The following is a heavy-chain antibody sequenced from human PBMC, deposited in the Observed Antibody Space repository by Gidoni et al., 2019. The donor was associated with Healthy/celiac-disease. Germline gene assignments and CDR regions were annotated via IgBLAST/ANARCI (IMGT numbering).Heavy chain of an antibody. Sequence: QVQLVPSGAEVKTPGASEKVSCQASGYTFTSYYMHWVRQAPGQGLEWMGILNPSGGSTSYAQKFQGRVTMTRDTSTSTVYMELSSLGSEDTAVYYCARGEWELLSYFDYWGQGTLVTVSS. CDR2: LNPSGGST. D-gene: IGHD1-26*01. CDR3: ARGEWELLSYFDY. J-gene: IGHJ4*02. CDR1: GYTFTSYY. V-gene: IGHV1-46*01.